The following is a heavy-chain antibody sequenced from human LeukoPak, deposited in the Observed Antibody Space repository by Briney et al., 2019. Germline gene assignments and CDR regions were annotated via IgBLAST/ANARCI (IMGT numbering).Heavy chain of an antibody. D-gene: IGHD6-13*01. J-gene: IGHJ4*02. Sequence: GGSLRLSCAASGLTFSSHWMHWVRQAPGKGLVWVSRITNDGSSTTYADSVKGRFTISRDNAKSSLYLQMNGLRAEDTAVYFCARDSGWFRFDSWGQGTLVTVSS. CDR3: ARDSGWFRFDS. CDR1: GLTFSSHW. CDR2: ITNDGSST. V-gene: IGHV3-74*01.